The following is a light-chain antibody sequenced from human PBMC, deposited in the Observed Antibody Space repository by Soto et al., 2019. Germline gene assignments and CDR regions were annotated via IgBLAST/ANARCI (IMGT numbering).Light chain of an antibody. CDR1: NSDVGGYNY. Sequence: QSALTQPASVSASPGQSITISCTGTNSDVGGYNYVSWYQQHPGKAPKLMIYEVTDRPSGVSNRFSGSRSGNTASLTISGLQAEDEADYYCSSYTSGATLVFGTGTTLTVL. V-gene: IGLV2-14*01. CDR3: SSYTSGATLV. CDR2: EVT. J-gene: IGLJ1*01.